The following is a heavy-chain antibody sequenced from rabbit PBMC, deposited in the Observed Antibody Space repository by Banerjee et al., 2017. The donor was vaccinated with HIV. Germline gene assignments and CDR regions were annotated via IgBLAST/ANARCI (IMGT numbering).Heavy chain of an antibody. CDR2: IATGSSGST. V-gene: IGHV1S45*01. D-gene: IGHD4-1*01. J-gene: IGHJ6*01. CDR3: ARDLAGVIGWNFGL. CDR1: GFSFSSRYW. Sequence: QEQLEESGGGLVKPEGSLTLTCKASGFSFSSRYWIWWVRQAPGKGLEWIAYIATGSSGSTAYANWAKGRFTISKTSSTTVTLQMTSLTAADTATYFCARDLAGVIGWNFGLWGPGTLVTVS.